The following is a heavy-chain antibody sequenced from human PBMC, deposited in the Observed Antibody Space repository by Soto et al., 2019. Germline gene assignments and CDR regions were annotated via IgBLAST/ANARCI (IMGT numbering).Heavy chain of an antibody. CDR3: ARNSHTASYYWAFYI. V-gene: IGHV5-51*01. Sequence: ESLKISWQSSGNGFPNYWSGWVRQMPGKGLEWMGIIYPDDSDARYSPSLEGQVTISADKSRSNGYLQWSSLKASDTAIYYCARNSHTASYYWAFYIWGQGTMLTVSS. CDR2: IYPDDSDA. CDR1: GNGFPNYW. J-gene: IGHJ3*02. D-gene: IGHD2-2*01.